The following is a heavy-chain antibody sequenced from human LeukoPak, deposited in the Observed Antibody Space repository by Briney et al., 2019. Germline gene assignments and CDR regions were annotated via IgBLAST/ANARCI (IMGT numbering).Heavy chain of an antibody. CDR2: IYTSGST. D-gene: IGHD3-22*01. V-gene: IGHV4-4*07. Sequence: KPSETLSLTCTVSGGSISSYYWSWIRQPAGKGLEWIGRIYTSGSTNYNPSLKSRVTMSVDTSKNQFSLKLSSVTAADTAVYYCARESTYYYDSSGYSNWFDPWGQGTLSPSPQ. J-gene: IGHJ5*02. CDR1: GGSISSYY. CDR3: ARESTYYYDSSGYSNWFDP.